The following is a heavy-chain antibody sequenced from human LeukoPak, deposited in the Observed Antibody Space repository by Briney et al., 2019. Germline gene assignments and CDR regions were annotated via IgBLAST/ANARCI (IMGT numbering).Heavy chain of an antibody. CDR1: GFTISIYA. CDR3: ASYSSSWYMFFDY. J-gene: IGHJ4*02. CDR2: IIGSGDST. Sequence: PGRSLSLSCAASGFTISIYAMIWAHQAPGKALELVSAIIGSGDSTYYGDSVKGRFTISRDNSKKTLYLQMNSLRAEDTAVYYCASYSSSWYMFFDYWGQGAMVTVSS. D-gene: IGHD6-13*01. V-gene: IGHV3-23*01.